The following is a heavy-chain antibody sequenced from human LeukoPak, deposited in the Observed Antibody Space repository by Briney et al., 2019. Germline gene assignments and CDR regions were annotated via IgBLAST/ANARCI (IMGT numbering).Heavy chain of an antibody. CDR2: IWYDGSNK. CDR1: GFTFSSYG. V-gene: IGHV3-33*01. Sequence: PGRSLRLSCAASGFTFSSYGMHWVRQAPGKGLEWVAVIWYDGSNKYYADSVKGRFTISRDNSKNTLYLQMNSLRAEDTAVYYCARMTQHYYGSGSYPDYWGQGTLVTVSS. CDR3: ARMTQHYYGSGSYPDY. J-gene: IGHJ4*02. D-gene: IGHD3-10*01.